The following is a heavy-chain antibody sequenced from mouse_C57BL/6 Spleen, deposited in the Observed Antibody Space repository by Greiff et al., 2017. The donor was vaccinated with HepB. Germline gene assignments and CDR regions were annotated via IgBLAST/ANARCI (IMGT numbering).Heavy chain of an antibody. CDR3: AKNMNYGSSPHWYFDV. V-gene: IGHV2-5*01. CDR2: IWRGGST. D-gene: IGHD1-1*01. Sequence: QVQLQQSGPGLVQPSQSLSITCTVSGFSLTSYGVHWVRQSPGKGLEWLGVIWRGGSTDYNAAFMSRLSITKDNSKSQVFFKMNSLQADDTAIYYCAKNMNYGSSPHWYFDVWGTGTTVTVSS. J-gene: IGHJ1*03. CDR1: GFSLTSYG.